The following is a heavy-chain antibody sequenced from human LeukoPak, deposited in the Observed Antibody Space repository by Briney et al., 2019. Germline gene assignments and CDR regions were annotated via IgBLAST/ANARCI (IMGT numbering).Heavy chain of an antibody. CDR1: GGSISSSNW. CDR3: ARAFKTDYGDFRDWFDP. Sequence: TPSETLSLTCAVSGGSISSSNWWSWVRQPPGKGLEWIGEIYHSGSTNYNPSLKSRVTISVDKSKNQFSLKLSSVTAADTAVYYCARAFKTDYGDFRDWFDPWGQGTLVTVSS. D-gene: IGHD4-17*01. V-gene: IGHV4-4*02. CDR2: IYHSGST. J-gene: IGHJ5*02.